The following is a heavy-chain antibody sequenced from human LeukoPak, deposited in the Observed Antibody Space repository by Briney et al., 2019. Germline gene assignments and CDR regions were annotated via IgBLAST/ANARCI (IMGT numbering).Heavy chain of an antibody. CDR1: GFTFSSYA. J-gene: IGHJ4*02. CDR2: IGAGGTFT. D-gene: IGHD4-17*01. V-gene: IGHV3-23*01. CDR3: AKSRTTETKDALDY. Sequence: PGGSLRLSCTASGFTFSSYAMNWVRQAPGKGLEWVSGIGAGGTFTYYADSVKGRFTISRDNAKNSLYLQMNSLRAEDTAVYFCAKSRTTETKDALDYWGQGTRVTVSS.